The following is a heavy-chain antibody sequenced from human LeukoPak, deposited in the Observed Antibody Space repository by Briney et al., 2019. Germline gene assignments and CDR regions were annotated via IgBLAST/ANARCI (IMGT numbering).Heavy chain of an antibody. V-gene: IGHV1-2*02. CDR3: ARMGPLTGIAAAESWFDP. CDR1: GYTFTGYY. Sequence: ASVKVSCKASGYTFTGYYMHWVRQAPGQGLEWMGWINPNSGGTNYAQKFQGRVTMTRDTSISTAYMELSRLRSDDTAVYYCARMGPLTGIAAAESWFDPWGQGTLVTVSS. CDR2: INPNSGGT. J-gene: IGHJ5*02. D-gene: IGHD6-13*01.